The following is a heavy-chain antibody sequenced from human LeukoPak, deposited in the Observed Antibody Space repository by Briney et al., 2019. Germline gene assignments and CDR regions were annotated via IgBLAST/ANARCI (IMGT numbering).Heavy chain of an antibody. D-gene: IGHD3-22*01. CDR3: ARDGEYYYDKNWFDP. CDR1: GFTFSSYS. Sequence: PGGSLRLSCAASGFTFSSYSMNWVRQAPGKGLEWVSSISSSSSYIYYADSVKGRFTISRDNAKNSLYLQMNSLRAEDTAVYYCARDGEYYYDKNWFDPWGQGTLVTVSS. CDR2: ISSSSSYI. J-gene: IGHJ5*02. V-gene: IGHV3-21*01.